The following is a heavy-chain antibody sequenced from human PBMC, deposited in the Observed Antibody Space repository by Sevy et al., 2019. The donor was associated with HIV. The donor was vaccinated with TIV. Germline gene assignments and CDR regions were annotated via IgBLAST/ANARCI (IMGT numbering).Heavy chain of an antibody. Sequence: GGSLRLSCDASGFTFDMYWMKWVRQAPGKGLEWVANIRQNRNDIYYAASVRGRFTISRDNAKASLYLQMNNLRVEDTATYYCARRYFDLWGQGTLVTVSS. CDR3: ARRYFDL. CDR1: GFTFDMYW. CDR2: IRQNRNDI. V-gene: IGHV3-7*03. J-gene: IGHJ4*02.